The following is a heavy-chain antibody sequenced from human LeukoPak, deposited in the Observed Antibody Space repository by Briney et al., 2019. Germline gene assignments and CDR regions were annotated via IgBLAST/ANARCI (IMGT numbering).Heavy chain of an antibody. D-gene: IGHD3-22*01. CDR1: GFTFSSYA. V-gene: IGHV3-30-3*01. Sequence: GRSLRLSCAASGFTFSSYAMHWVRQAPGKGLEWVAVISYDGHDKYYADSVKGRLTTSRDNSKNTLYLQMNSLRAEDTAVYYCASVRSGYYAPFDYWGQGTLVTVSS. CDR3: ASVRSGYYAPFDY. CDR2: ISYDGHDK. J-gene: IGHJ4*02.